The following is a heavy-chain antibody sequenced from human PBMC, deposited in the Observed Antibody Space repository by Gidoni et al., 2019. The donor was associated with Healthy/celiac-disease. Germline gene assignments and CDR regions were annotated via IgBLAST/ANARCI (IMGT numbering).Heavy chain of an antibody. J-gene: IGHJ6*02. D-gene: IGHD2-15*01. V-gene: IGHV4-59*01. Sequence: HVQLQDSGPGLVKPSETLSLTCTVSGGSLSRYYWSWIRQPPGKGLEWIGYIYYSGSTNYNPSLKSRVTISVDTSKNQFSLKLSSVTAADTAVYYCARDHGGWDSIYYGMDVWGQGTTVTVSS. CDR1: GGSLSRYY. CDR2: IYYSGST. CDR3: ARDHGGWDSIYYGMDV.